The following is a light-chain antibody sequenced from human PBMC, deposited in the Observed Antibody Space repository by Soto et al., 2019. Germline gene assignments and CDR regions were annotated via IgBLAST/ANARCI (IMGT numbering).Light chain of an antibody. Sequence: EIVMTQSPATVSVSPGETATLSCRASQSVSYNLAWYQQKPGQGLRLLIYGAFTRATGIPARFSGSGSGTEFTFTISSLQSEDFAVYYCQQYKNWPPLTFGGGTKVEIK. CDR3: QQYKNWPPLT. CDR1: QSVSYN. CDR2: GAF. J-gene: IGKJ4*01. V-gene: IGKV3-15*01.